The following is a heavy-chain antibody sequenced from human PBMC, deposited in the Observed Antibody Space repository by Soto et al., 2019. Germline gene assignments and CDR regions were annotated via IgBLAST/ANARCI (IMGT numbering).Heavy chain of an antibody. D-gene: IGHD6-19*01. J-gene: IGHJ4*02. CDR2: IYYSGST. CDR1: GGSVSSGSYY. V-gene: IGHV4-61*01. CDR3: ARAGVAVAGIRPPDY. Sequence: QVQLQESGPGLVKPSETLSLTCTVSGGSVSSGSYYWSWIRQPPGKGLEWIGYIYYSGSTNYNPSLKSRVTISVDTSKSQFSLKLSSVTAADTAVYYCARAGVAVAGIRPPDYWGQGTLVTVSS.